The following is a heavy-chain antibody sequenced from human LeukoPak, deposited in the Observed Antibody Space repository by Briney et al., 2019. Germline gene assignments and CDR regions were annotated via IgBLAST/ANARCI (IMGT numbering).Heavy chain of an antibody. Sequence: NSGGSLRLSCAASGFTFSNAWTSWVRQAPGKGLEWVGRIKSKTDGGTTEYAAPVKGRFTISRDDSKNTLYLQMNSLKTEDTAVYYCTTAPAAYTFDYWGQGTLVTVSS. D-gene: IGHD2-2*01. J-gene: IGHJ4*02. CDR1: GFTFSNAW. CDR3: TTAPAAYTFDY. CDR2: IKSKTDGGTT. V-gene: IGHV3-15*01.